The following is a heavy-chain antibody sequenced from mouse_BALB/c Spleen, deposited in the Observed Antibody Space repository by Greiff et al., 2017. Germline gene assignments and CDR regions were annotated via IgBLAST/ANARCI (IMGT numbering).Heavy chain of an antibody. J-gene: IGHJ4*01. Sequence: QVQLQQPGAELVKPGAPVKLSCKASGYTFTSYWMNWVKQRPGRGLEWIGRIDPSDSETHYNQKFKDKATLTVDKSSSTAYIQLSSPTSEDSAVYYCARRGLYAMDYWGQGTSVTVSS. V-gene: IGHV1-69*02. CDR2: IDPSDSET. CDR1: GYTFTSYW. D-gene: IGHD3-3*01. CDR3: ARRGLYAMDY.